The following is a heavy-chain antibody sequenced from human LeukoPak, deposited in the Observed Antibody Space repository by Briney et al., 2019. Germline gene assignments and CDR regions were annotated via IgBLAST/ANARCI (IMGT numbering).Heavy chain of an antibody. CDR3: ARPREKAFDI. V-gene: IGHV3-7*01. CDR1: GFTFSSYW. J-gene: IGHJ3*02. CDR2: IKQDGSEQ. Sequence: GGSLRLSCAASGFTFSSYWMNWVRQAPGKGLEWVANIKQDGSEQYYVDPVKGRFTISRDNAKNSLYLQMNSLRAEDTAVYYCARPREKAFDIWGQGTMVTVSS.